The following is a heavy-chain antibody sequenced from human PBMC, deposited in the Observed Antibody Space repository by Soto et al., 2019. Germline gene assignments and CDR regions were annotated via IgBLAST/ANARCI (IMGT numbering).Heavy chain of an antibody. CDR1: GGSFSGYY. D-gene: IGHD2-15*01. Sequence: PSETLSLTCAVYGGSFSGYYWSWIRQPPGKGLEWIGEINHSGSTNYNPSLKSRVTISVDTSKNQFSLKLSSVTAADTAVYYCARGFGYCSGGSCFPYFDYWGQGTLVTVSS. V-gene: IGHV4-34*01. J-gene: IGHJ4*02. CDR3: ARGFGYCSGGSCFPYFDY. CDR2: INHSGST.